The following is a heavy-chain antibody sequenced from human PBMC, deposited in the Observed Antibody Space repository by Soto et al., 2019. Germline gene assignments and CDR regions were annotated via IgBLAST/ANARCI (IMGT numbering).Heavy chain of an antibody. Sequence: GGSLRLSCAASGFTFSSYGMHWVRQAPAKGLEWVAVISYDGSNKYYADSVKGRFTISRDNSKNTLYLQMNSLRAEDTAVYYCATLVAHCSGGSCKAYYFDYWGQGTLVTVSS. CDR3: ATLVAHCSGGSCKAYYFDY. D-gene: IGHD2-15*01. J-gene: IGHJ4*02. V-gene: IGHV3-30*03. CDR2: ISYDGSNK. CDR1: GFTFSSYG.